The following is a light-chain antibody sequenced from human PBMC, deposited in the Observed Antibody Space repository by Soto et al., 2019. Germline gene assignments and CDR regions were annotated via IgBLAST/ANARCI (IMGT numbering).Light chain of an antibody. J-gene: IGKJ1*01. CDR3: QQYLTYRG. CDR1: QSISSW. Sequence: IQMTQSPSTLSASIGDRVTITCPASQSISSWLAWYQQKPGKAPKLLIYKASSLQSGVPSRFSGSGSGTEFTLTISSLQPDDFATYCCQQYLTYRGFGQGTKVDIK. V-gene: IGKV1-5*03. CDR2: KAS.